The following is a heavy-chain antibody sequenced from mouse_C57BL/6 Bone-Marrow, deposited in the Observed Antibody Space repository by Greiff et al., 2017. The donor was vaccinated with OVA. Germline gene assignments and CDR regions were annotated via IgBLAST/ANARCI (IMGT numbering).Heavy chain of an antibody. Sequence: EVKLMESGGGLVQPGGSLKLSCAASGFTFSDYYMYWVRQTPEKRLEWVAYISNGGGSTYYPDTVKGRFTISRDNAKNTLYLQMSRLKSEDTALYDCARDSSGLYYFDYWGQGTTLTVSS. CDR2: ISNGGGST. CDR1: GFTFSDYY. CDR3: ARDSSGLYYFDY. J-gene: IGHJ2*01. D-gene: IGHD3-2*02. V-gene: IGHV5-12*01.